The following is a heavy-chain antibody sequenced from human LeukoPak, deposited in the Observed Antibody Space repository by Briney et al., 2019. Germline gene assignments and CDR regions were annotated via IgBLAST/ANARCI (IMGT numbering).Heavy chain of an antibody. V-gene: IGHV1-24*01. D-gene: IGHD3-22*01. CDR1: GYTLTELS. CDR2: FDPEDGET. CDR3: VYYYDSSGYLY. J-gene: IGHJ4*02. Sequence: GASVKVSCKVSGYTLTELSMHWVRPAPGKGLEWMGGFDPEDGETIYAQKFQGRVTMTEDTSTDTAYMELSSLRSEDPAVYYCVYYYDSSGYLYWGQGTLVTVSS.